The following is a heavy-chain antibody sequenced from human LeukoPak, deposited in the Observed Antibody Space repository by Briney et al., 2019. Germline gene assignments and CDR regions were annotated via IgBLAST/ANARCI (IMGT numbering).Heavy chain of an antibody. CDR2: INPSGGGT. CDR1: GYTFTGYY. Sequence: ASVKVSCKASGYTFTGYYIHWVRQAPGQGLEWMGIINPSGGGTTYTQKFQGRVTMTRDMSTSTIYMELSSLRSEDTAVYYCARGSESYSMGDYWGQGTLVTVSS. V-gene: IGHV1-46*01. J-gene: IGHJ4*02. D-gene: IGHD2-15*01. CDR3: ARGSESYSMGDY.